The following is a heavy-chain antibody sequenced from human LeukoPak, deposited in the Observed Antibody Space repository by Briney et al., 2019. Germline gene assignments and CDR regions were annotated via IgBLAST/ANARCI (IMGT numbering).Heavy chain of an antibody. J-gene: IGHJ4*02. V-gene: IGHV1-2*02. CDR3: ASLGDYYGSGSHAPFDY. CDR2: INPNSGAT. CDR1: GYTFTGFF. D-gene: IGHD3-10*01. Sequence: ASVTVSCKASGYTFTGFFMHWGRQAPGQGLEWMGWINPNSGATNFAQKFQGRVTMTRDTSISTAYMELTRLRSDDTAVYYCASLGDYYGSGSHAPFDYWGQGTLVTVSS.